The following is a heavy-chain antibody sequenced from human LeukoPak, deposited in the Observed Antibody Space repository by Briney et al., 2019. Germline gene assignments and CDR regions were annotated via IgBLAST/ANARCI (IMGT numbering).Heavy chain of an antibody. J-gene: IGHJ5*02. Sequence: PSETLSLTFTVSGGSISSYYWSWIRQPPGKGLEWIGYIYYSGSTNYNPSLKSRVTISVDTSKNQFSLKLSSVTTADTAVYYCARRHCSGGSCHRLDNWFDPWGQGTLVTVSS. D-gene: IGHD2-15*01. V-gene: IGHV4-59*08. CDR1: GGSISSYY. CDR3: ARRHCSGGSCHRLDNWFDP. CDR2: IYYSGST.